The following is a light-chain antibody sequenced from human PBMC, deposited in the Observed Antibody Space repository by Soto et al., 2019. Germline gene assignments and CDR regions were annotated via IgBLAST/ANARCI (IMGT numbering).Light chain of an antibody. Sequence: IQMTQSPSSLSASVGDRVTITCRASQGISNYLAWYQRKPGKVPKLLIYAASTLQSGVPSRFSGSGSGTEFTLTISSLQPDDFSTYYCQQYISVSLLTFGGGTKVDI. CDR3: QQYISVSLLT. CDR2: AAS. V-gene: IGKV1-27*01. J-gene: IGKJ4*01. CDR1: QGISNY.